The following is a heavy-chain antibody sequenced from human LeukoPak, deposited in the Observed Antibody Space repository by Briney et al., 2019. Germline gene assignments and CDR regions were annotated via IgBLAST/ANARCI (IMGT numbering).Heavy chain of an antibody. V-gene: IGHV3-30*02. CDR1: GVTFSSYG. D-gene: IGHD6-13*01. CDR2: IRYDGSNK. CDR3: AKVARGGSSWYFDY. Sequence: PGGSLRLSCAASGVTFSSYGMHWVRQAPGKGLEWVAFIRYDGSNKYYADSVKGRFTISRDNSKNTLYLQMNSLRAEDTAVYYCAKVARGGSSWYFDYWGQGTLVTVSS. J-gene: IGHJ4*02.